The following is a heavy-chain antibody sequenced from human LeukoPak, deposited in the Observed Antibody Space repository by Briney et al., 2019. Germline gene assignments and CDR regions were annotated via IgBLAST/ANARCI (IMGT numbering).Heavy chain of an antibody. Sequence: GGSLRLSCAASGFPFSSYAMHWFRQAPGKGLEYVSAISSNGGSTYYANSVKGRFTISRDNSKNTLYLQMGSLRAEDMAVYYCARGGYCTNGVCYFDYWGQGTLVTVSS. D-gene: IGHD2-8*01. CDR3: ARGGYCTNGVCYFDY. J-gene: IGHJ4*02. CDR2: ISSNGGST. CDR1: GFPFSSYA. V-gene: IGHV3-64*01.